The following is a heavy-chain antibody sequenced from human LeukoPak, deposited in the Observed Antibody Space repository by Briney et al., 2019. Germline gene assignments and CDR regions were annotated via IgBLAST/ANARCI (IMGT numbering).Heavy chain of an antibody. CDR3: ASSTIQLWLIDY. CDR2: IRHDGSNK. J-gene: IGHJ4*02. CDR1: GFTFSSYG. V-gene: IGHV3-30*02. D-gene: IGHD5-18*01. Sequence: GGSLRLSCAASGFTFSSYGMHWVRQAPGKGLEWVAFIRHDGSNKYYADSVKGRFTISRDNSKSTLYLQMNSLRAEDTAVYYCASSTIQLWLIDYWGQGTLVTVSS.